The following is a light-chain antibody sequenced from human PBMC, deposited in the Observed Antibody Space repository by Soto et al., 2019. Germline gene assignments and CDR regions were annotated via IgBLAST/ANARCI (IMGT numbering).Light chain of an antibody. CDR3: QQYDSKPQT. CDR2: GAS. J-gene: IGKJ1*01. Sequence: EIVLTQSPGTLSLSPGERATLSCRASQSVSGNYISWYQQKPGQAPRLLIYGASSRATGNPDRFSGSGSGTDFTLTISRLEPEDFAVYYCQQYDSKPQTFGQGTTVEI. CDR1: QSVSGNY. V-gene: IGKV3-20*01.